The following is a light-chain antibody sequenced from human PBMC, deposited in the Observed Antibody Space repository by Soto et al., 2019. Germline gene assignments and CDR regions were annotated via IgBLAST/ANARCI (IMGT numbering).Light chain of an antibody. CDR2: GAS. CDR1: QSVSSN. Sequence: EIVMTQSPATLSVSPGERATLSCRASQSVSSNLAWYHQKPGQAPRLLIYGASTRATGIPARFSGSGSGTEFTLTISSLQSEDFAVYYCQQYNNWPGTFGGGTKVEIK. J-gene: IGKJ4*01. CDR3: QQYNNWPGT. V-gene: IGKV3-15*01.